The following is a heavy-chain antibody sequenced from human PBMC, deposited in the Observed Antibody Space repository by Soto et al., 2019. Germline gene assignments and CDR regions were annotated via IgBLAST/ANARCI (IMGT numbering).Heavy chain of an antibody. V-gene: IGHV3-11*01. Sequence: QVHLVESGAGLVKPGGSVRLSCTASGFTFSDYAMSWIRQAPGKGLDWVSDIGDSGGATYYADSVKGRFTISRDNAKNALDQEMNSRTLEDTVVYYWRREGDSSGHLLEGIDYWGQGILVTVSS. CDR1: GFTFSDYA. D-gene: IGHD3-3*01. CDR3: RREGDSSGHLLEGIDY. J-gene: IGHJ4*02. CDR2: IGDSGGAT.